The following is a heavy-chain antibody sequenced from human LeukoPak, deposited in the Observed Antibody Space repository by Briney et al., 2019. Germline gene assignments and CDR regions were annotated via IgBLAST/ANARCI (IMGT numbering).Heavy chain of an antibody. J-gene: IGHJ4*02. CDR3: ARGDYFDY. Sequence: PGGSRRLSCVASGFTFSSYEMNWVRQVPGKGLLWVSRINSDGSPTFYADSVKGRFTISRDNAKNTLYLQMNSLRAEDTAVYYCARGDYFDYWGQGTLVTVSS. V-gene: IGHV3-74*01. CDR2: INSDGSPT. CDR1: GFTFSSYE.